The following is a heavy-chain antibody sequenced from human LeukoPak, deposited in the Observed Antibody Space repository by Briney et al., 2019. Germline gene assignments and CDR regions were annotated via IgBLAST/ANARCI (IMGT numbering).Heavy chain of an antibody. D-gene: IGHD3-10*01. Sequence: GGSVRLSCTAHGITFSNYAMHWVRQAPGEGLEWVTVISNDGSVKYYADSVKGRFTISRDNSKNTLYLQMNSLRAEDTADYFCAKVGGSGTSYYYFGMDVWGQGTTVTVSS. CDR2: ISNDGSVK. V-gene: IGHV3-30*04. J-gene: IGHJ6*02. CDR3: AKVGGSGTSYYYFGMDV. CDR1: GITFSNYA.